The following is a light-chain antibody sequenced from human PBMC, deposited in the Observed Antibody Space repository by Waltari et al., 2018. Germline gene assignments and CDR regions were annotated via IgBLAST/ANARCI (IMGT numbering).Light chain of an antibody. J-gene: IGKJ1*01. CDR1: QSVSGN. V-gene: IGKV3-15*01. CDR3: QQYNDWWT. CDR2: GAS. Sequence: EIVMTQSPATLSASPGERATLSCRASQSVSGNLAWYQQRPGQAPRLLIYGASARATGIPARFSGSGSGTEFTLTISSLQSEDFVVYYCQQYNDWWTFGQGTKVEIK.